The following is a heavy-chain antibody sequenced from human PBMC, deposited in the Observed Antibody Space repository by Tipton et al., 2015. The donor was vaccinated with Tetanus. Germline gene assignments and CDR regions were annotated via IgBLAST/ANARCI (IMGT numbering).Heavy chain of an antibody. CDR2: ISVRGSHT. V-gene: IGHV3-21*01. CDR3: ASGSALDY. J-gene: IGHJ4*02. CDR1: GFTFSNYA. Sequence: SLRLSCAASGFTFSNYAMAWVRQAPGKGLEWVSGISVRGSHTYYADSVKGRFTISRDNAKNSLYLQMNSLRAEDTAVYYCASGSALDYWGQGTLVTVSS. D-gene: IGHD6-25*01.